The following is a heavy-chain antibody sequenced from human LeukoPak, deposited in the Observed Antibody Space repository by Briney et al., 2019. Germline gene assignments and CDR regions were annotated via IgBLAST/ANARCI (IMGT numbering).Heavy chain of an antibody. D-gene: IGHD5-24*01. CDR2: IYTSGST. Sequence: PSETLSLTCTVSGGSISSYYWSWIRQPAGKGLEWIGRIYTSGSTNYNPSLKSRVTISVDTSKNQFSLKLSSVTAADTAVYYCARAERDGYSLYYFDYWGQGTLVTVSS. CDR1: GGSISSYY. CDR3: ARAERDGYSLYYFDY. V-gene: IGHV4-4*07. J-gene: IGHJ4*02.